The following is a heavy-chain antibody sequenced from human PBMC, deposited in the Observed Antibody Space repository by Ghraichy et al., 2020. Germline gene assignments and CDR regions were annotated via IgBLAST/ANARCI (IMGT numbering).Heavy chain of an antibody. CDR2: IYHSGTT. D-gene: IGHD4-17*01. CDR3: AREDTVNFILDWFDP. J-gene: IGHJ5*02. Sequence: SETLSLTCTVSGYSISSGYLWGWIRQPPGKGLEWIGSIYHSGTTYYNPSLNSRVTISLDTSKNQISLMLRSATAEDSAVYYCAREDTVNFILDWFDPWGQGTLVTVSS. CDR1: GYSISSGYL. V-gene: IGHV4-38-2*02.